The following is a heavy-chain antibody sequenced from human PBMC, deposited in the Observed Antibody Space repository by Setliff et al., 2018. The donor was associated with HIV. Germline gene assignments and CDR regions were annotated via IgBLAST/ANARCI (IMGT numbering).Heavy chain of an antibody. CDR3: TTVSQGGFWSGYYVAFDY. CDR1: GFTFSNYE. Sequence: GGSLRLSCAASGFTFSNYEMNWVRQAPGKGLEWVSYISSSGTTIYYADSVKGRFTISRDNAKNSLYLQMNSLRAEDTAVYYCTTVSQGGFWSGYYVAFDYWGQGVLVTVSS. CDR2: ISSSGTTI. D-gene: IGHD3-3*01. J-gene: IGHJ4*02. V-gene: IGHV3-48*03.